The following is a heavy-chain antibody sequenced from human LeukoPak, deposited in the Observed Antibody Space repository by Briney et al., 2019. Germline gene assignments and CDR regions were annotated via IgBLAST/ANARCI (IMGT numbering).Heavy chain of an antibody. V-gene: IGHV3-23*01. J-gene: IGHJ5*02. Sequence: WGSLRLSWAASGFTFSSYAMSWFRQAPGKGLEWVSAISGSGGITHYADSVKGRFTISRDNSRNTLYLQMNSLRAEDTAVYYCAKDSGYAELRFDPWGQGTLVTVSS. CDR3: AKDSGYAELRFDP. CDR2: ISGSGGIT. CDR1: GFTFSSYA. D-gene: IGHD1-7*01.